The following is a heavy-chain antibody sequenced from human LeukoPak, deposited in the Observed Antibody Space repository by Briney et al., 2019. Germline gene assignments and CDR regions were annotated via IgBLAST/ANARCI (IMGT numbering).Heavy chain of an antibody. D-gene: IGHD6-19*01. J-gene: IGHJ6*03. CDR1: GFTFSSRDW. CDR3: ARAGDSSGWLNYYYYYYMDV. CDR2: IKQDGSEK. V-gene: IGHV3-7*01. Sequence: GGSLRLSCVASGFTFSSRDWMTWVRQAPGKGLEWVANIKQDGSEKNYVDSVKGRFTISRDNAKNSLYLQMNSLRAEDTAVYYCARAGDSSGWLNYYYYYYMDVWGKGTTVTVSS.